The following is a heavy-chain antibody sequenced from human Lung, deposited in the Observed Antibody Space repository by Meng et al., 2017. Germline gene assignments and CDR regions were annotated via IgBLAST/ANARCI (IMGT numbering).Heavy chain of an antibody. D-gene: IGHD1-7*01. CDR2: ISHSGST. V-gene: IGHV4-4*02. J-gene: IGHJ4*02. Sequence: QLQLQESGPRRVQPSGTLSLACAVSGDSITRTQWWRWLRQTPGKGLEWIGEISHSGSTVYRPSLQGRVSISLDKSNNEFSLKLTSVTAADTAVYYCARETLRELGLFHYWGQGILVTVSS. CDR1: GDSITRTQW. CDR3: ARETLRELGLFHY.